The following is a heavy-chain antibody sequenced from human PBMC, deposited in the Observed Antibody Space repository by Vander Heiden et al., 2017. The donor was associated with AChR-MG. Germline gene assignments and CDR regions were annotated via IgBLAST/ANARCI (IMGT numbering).Heavy chain of an antibody. J-gene: IGHJ5*02. V-gene: IGHV3-73*02. D-gene: IGHD3-10*01. Sequence: EVQLVESGGGLVQPGGSLKLSCAASGFPFSGSAMHWVRQASGKGLEWVGRIRSKANSYATAYAASVKGRFTISRDDSKNTAYLQMNSLKTEDTAVYYCTRFYDSLVSFDPWGQGTLVTVSS. CDR1: GFPFSGSA. CDR3: TRFYDSLVSFDP. CDR2: IRSKANSYAT.